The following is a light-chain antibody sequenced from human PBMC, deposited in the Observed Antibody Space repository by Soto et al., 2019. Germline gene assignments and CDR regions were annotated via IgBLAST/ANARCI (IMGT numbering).Light chain of an antibody. CDR2: DVS. Sequence: QSALTQPRSVSGSPGQSVTISCTGTSSDVGGYNYVSWYQQPPGKAPKLMIYDVSKRPSGVPDRFSGSKSGNTASLTISGLQAEDEADYYCCSFAGSYTLGVFGGGTQLTVL. J-gene: IGLJ3*02. CDR3: CSFAGSYTLGV. V-gene: IGLV2-11*01. CDR1: SSDVGGYNY.